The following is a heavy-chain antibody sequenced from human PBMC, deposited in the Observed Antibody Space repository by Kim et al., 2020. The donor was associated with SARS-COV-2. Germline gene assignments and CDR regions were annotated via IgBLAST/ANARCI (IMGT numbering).Heavy chain of an antibody. CDR3: AHYSGNYLFEY. D-gene: IGHD1-26*01. Sequence: SGPTLVNPTQTLTLTCTFSGFSLSTSGVAVGWIRQPPGKALEWLALIYWDHDKRYSPSLKSRLTITKDTSKNQVVLTMTNVDSVDTATYYCAHYSGNYLFEYWGQGTLVIVSS. CDR1: GFSLSTSGVA. V-gene: IGHV2-5*02. CDR2: IYWDHDK. J-gene: IGHJ4*02.